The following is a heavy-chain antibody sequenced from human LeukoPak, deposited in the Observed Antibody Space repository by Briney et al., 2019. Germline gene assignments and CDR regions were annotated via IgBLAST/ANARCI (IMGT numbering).Heavy chain of an antibody. Sequence: SETLSLTCTVSGGSISSGGYYWSWIRQHPGKGLEWIGYIYYSGSTYYNPSLKSRVTISVDTSKNQFSLKLSSVTAADTAVYYCARARITGTTPGALDYWGQGTLVTVSS. CDR2: IYYSGST. J-gene: IGHJ4*02. D-gene: IGHD1-7*01. CDR3: ARARITGTTPGALDY. V-gene: IGHV4-31*03. CDR1: GGSISSGGYY.